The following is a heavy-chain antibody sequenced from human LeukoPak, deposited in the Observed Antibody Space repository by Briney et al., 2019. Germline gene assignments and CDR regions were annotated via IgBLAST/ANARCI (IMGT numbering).Heavy chain of an antibody. CDR2: IYPNSGAT. J-gene: IGHJ4*02. CDR3: GTLLSNGPFDY. Sequence: ASVKVSCKASGYTFTGYYMHWVRQAPGQGLEWMGYIYPNSGATKYAQKFQGRVAMTRDTSISTAYMELSGLRSDDTAVYYCGTLLSNGPFDYWGQGSLVTVSS. V-gene: IGHV1-2*02. CDR1: GYTFTGYY.